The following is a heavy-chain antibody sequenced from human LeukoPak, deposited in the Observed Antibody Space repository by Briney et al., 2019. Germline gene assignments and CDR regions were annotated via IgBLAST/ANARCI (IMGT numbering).Heavy chain of an antibody. V-gene: IGHV3-74*03. CDR1: GFTFRNYR. J-gene: IGHJ4*02. Sequence: PGGSLTLSCAASGFTFRNYRMHWIRQATGKGLVWVSRINSDGSSTTYADSVEGRFTMSRDNAKNTLYLQMNSLRAEDTAVYYCARGGFGIVVVSAIDYWGQGTLVTVSS. D-gene: IGHD2-21*01. CDR3: ARGGFGIVVVSAIDY. CDR2: INSDGSST.